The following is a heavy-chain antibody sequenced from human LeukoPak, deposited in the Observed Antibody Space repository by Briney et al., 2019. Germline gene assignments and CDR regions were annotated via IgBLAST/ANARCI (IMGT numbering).Heavy chain of an antibody. CDR3: ARSRLVLRYFDL. D-gene: IGHD6-19*01. V-gene: IGHV4-61*08. Sequence: SETLSLTCTVSGGSISSGDYYWSWIRQPPGKGLEWIGYIYYSGSTNYNPSLKSRVTISVDTSKNQFSLKLSSVTAADTAVYYCARSRLVLRYFDLWGRGTLVTVSS. CDR2: IYYSGST. J-gene: IGHJ2*01. CDR1: GGSISSGDYY.